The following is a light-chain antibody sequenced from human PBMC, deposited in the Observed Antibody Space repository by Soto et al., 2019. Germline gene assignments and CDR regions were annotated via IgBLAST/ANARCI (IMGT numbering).Light chain of an antibody. V-gene: IGKV2-24*01. J-gene: IGKJ1*01. CDR3: MQATQSSWT. CDR2: KVS. CDR1: ESLLHSNGNNY. Sequence: DIVMTQSPLSLPVTPGEPASISCRSSESLLHSNGNNYLDWFQQRPGQPPRLLIYKVSDRFSGVPDRFSGSGAGTDFTLTISRVEAEDVGVYYCMQATQSSWTFGQGTKVDIK.